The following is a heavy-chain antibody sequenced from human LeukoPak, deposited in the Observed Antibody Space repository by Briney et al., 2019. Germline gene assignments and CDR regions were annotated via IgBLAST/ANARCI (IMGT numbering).Heavy chain of an antibody. Sequence: GESLKISCKGSGYSFTSYWIGWVRQMPGKGLEWMGIIYPGDSDTRYSPSFQGQVTISADKSISTAYLQWSSLKASDTAMYYCARGYCGSTSCYAFVDWFDPWGQGTLVTVSS. CDR2: IYPGDSDT. CDR3: ARGYCGSTSCYAFVDWFDP. V-gene: IGHV5-51*01. J-gene: IGHJ5*02. CDR1: GYSFTSYW. D-gene: IGHD2-2*01.